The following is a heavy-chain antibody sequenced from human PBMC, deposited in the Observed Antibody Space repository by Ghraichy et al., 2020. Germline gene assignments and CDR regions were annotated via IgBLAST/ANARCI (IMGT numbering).Heavy chain of an antibody. J-gene: IGHJ3*02. Sequence: GGSLRLSCAGSGFPFSNYWMSWVRQAPGKGLEWVANIKQDASEKYYVDSVKGRFTISRDNAKNSLFLQMNSLRAEDTAVYYCARVRGYSYGSDALDIWGQGTMVTVSS. V-gene: IGHV3-7*01. D-gene: IGHD5-18*01. CDR3: ARVRGYSYGSDALDI. CDR2: IKQDASEK. CDR1: GFPFSNYW.